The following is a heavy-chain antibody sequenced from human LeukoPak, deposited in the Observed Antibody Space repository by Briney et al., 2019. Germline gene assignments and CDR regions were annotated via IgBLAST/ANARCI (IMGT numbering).Heavy chain of an antibody. CDR1: GGSFSGYY. V-gene: IGHV4-34*01. J-gene: IGHJ6*03. Sequence: SETLSLTCAVYGGSFSGYYWGWIRQPPGKGLEWIGSIYYSGSTYYNPSLKSRVTISVDTSKNQFSLKLSSVTAADAAVYYCANSGTVYYYYYMDVWGKGTTVTVSS. D-gene: IGHD2-2*01. CDR2: IYYSGST. CDR3: ANSGTVYYYYYMDV.